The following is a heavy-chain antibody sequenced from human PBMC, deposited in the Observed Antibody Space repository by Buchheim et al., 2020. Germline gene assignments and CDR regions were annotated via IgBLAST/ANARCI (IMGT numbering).Heavy chain of an antibody. Sequence: QLQLQESGPGLVKPSETLSLTCTVSGGSISSSSYYWGWIRQPPGKGLEWIGSIYYSGSTYYNPSLKSRVTISVDTSKNQFSLKLSSVTAADTAVYYCARGVRYCSGGSCYSGHYFDYWSQGTL. V-gene: IGHV4-39*07. CDR3: ARGVRYCSGGSCYSGHYFDY. CDR2: IYYSGST. J-gene: IGHJ4*02. D-gene: IGHD2-15*01. CDR1: GGSISSSSYY.